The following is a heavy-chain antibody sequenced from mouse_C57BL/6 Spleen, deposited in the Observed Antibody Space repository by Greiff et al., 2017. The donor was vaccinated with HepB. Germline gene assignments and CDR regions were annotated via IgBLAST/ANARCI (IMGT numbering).Heavy chain of an antibody. Sequence: VQLQQPGAELVKPGASVKLSCKASGYTFTSYWMQWVKQRPGQGLEWIGEIDPSDSYTNYNQKFKGKATLTVDTSSSTAYMQLSSLTSEDSAVYYCATRFNWDEDYFDYWGQGTTLTVSS. CDR2: IDPSDSYT. CDR3: ATRFNWDEDYFDY. V-gene: IGHV1-50*01. J-gene: IGHJ2*01. CDR1: GYTFTSYW. D-gene: IGHD4-1*02.